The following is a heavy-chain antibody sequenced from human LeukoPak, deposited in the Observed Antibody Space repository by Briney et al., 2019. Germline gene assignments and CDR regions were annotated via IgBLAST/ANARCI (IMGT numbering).Heavy chain of an antibody. Sequence: GGSLRLSCEASGFTFSTYEMSWVRQAPGKGLEWVSSISSSSSYIYYADSVKGRFTISRDNAKNSLYLQMNSLRAEDTAVYYCARDRKLRFLEWYKGPTYYYGMDVWGQGTTVTVSS. D-gene: IGHD3-3*01. CDR2: ISSSSSYI. CDR1: GFTFSTYE. CDR3: ARDRKLRFLEWYKGPTYYYGMDV. J-gene: IGHJ6*02. V-gene: IGHV3-21*01.